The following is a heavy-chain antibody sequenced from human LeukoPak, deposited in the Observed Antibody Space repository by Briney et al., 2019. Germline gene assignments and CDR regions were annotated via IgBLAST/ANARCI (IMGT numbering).Heavy chain of an antibody. J-gene: IGHJ4*02. CDR1: GFTFSSYG. Sequence: PGGSLRLSCAASGFTFSSYGMHWVRQAPGKGLEWVAVIWYDGSNKYYADSVKGRFTIPRDNSKNTLYLQMNSLRAEDTAVYYCARDLEVGATGVQYYFDYWGQGTLVTVSS. V-gene: IGHV3-33*01. D-gene: IGHD1-26*01. CDR2: IWYDGSNK. CDR3: ARDLEVGATGVQYYFDY.